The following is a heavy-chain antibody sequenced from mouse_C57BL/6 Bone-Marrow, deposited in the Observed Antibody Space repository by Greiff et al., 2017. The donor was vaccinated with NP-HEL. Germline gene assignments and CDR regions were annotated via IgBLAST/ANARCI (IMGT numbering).Heavy chain of an antibody. V-gene: IGHV1-9*01. CDR3: AVQYYGSSYLWYFDV. D-gene: IGHD1-1*01. Sequence: QVQLQQSGAELMKPGASVKLSCKATGYTFTGYWIEWVKQRPGHGLEWIGEILPGSGSTNYNEKFKGKATFTADTYSNTAYMQLSSLTTEDSAIYYCAVQYYGSSYLWYFDVWGTGTTVTVSS. J-gene: IGHJ1*03. CDR2: ILPGSGST. CDR1: GYTFTGYW.